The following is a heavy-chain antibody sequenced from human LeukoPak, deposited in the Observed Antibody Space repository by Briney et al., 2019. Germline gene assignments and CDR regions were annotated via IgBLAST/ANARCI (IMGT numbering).Heavy chain of an antibody. D-gene: IGHD2-8*02. CDR3: AKDISGGPFDY. CDR2: ISWNSGSI. Sequence: PGGSLRLSCAASGFTFDDYAMHWVRQAPGKGLEWVSGISWNSGSIGYADSVKGRFTISRDNAKNSLYLQMNSLRAGDTALYYCAKDISGGPFDYWGQGTLVTVSS. CDR1: GFTFDDYA. J-gene: IGHJ4*02. V-gene: IGHV3-9*01.